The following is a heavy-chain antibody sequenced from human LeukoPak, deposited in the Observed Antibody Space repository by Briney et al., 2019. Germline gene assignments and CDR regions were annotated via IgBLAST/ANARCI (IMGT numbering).Heavy chain of an antibody. V-gene: IGHV3-53*01. D-gene: IGHD1-1*01. CDR2: IYSGGST. CDR1: GFTVSSNY. CDR3: AKVTGTTNY. Sequence: GGSLRLSCAASGFTVSSNYMTWVRQAPGKGLEWVSVIYSGGSTYSADSVQGRFTISRDNSKNTLYLQMNSLRAEDTAVYHCAKVTGTTNYWGQGTLATVSS. J-gene: IGHJ4*02.